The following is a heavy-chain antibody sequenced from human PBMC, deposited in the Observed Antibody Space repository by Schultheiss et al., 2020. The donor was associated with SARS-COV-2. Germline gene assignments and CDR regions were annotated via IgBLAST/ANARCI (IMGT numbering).Heavy chain of an antibody. CDR3: ELVEQPG. V-gene: IGHV3-21*01. Sequence: GGSLRLSCAASGFTFDDYAMHWVRQAPGKGLEWVSSISSSSSYIYYADSVKGRFTISRDNAKNSLYLQMNSLRAEDTAVYYCELVEQPGWGQGTLVTVSS. J-gene: IGHJ4*02. CDR1: GFTFDDYA. D-gene: IGHD6-13*01. CDR2: ISSSSSYI.